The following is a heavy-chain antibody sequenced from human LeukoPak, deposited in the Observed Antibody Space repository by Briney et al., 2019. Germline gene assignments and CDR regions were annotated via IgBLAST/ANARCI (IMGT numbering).Heavy chain of an antibody. CDR1: GYTFTSYG. D-gene: IGHD3-9*01. V-gene: IGHV1-18*01. Sequence: ASVKVSCKASGYTFTSYGISWVRQAPGQGLEWMGWISAYNGNTNCAQKLQGRVTMTTDTSTSTAYMELRSLRSDDTAVYYCAREALRYFDWLLQGGGYGMDVWGQGTTVTVSS. J-gene: IGHJ6*02. CDR2: ISAYNGNT. CDR3: AREALRYFDWLLQGGGYGMDV.